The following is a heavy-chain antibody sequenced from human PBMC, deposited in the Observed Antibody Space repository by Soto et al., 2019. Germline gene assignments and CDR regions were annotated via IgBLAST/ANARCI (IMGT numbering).Heavy chain of an antibody. CDR2: INHSGTT. D-gene: IGHD3-9*01. Sequence: QVQLRQWGAGLLKPSETLSLTCAVCGGSFSDYYWTWIRQPPGKGLEWIGEINHSGTTSYNPSLKSRLTISVDTSNNQCSLKLSSVTAADTAVYYCARKPIYHFFAGYYPVDYWGQGTLVTVSS. J-gene: IGHJ4*02. CDR3: ARKPIYHFFAGYYPVDY. CDR1: GGSFSDYY. V-gene: IGHV4-34*01.